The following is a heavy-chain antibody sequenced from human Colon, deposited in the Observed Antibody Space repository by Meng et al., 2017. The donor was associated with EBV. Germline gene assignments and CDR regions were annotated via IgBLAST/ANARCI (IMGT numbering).Heavy chain of an antibody. V-gene: IGHV3-30*18. J-gene: IGHJ4*02. Sequence: QVQLVESXXGXVQPGXXLRLSCAASGFTFSGYGLHWVRQAPGKGLEWVAIISFDGSEKYYADSVKGRFTISRDNSKSTLYLQMNSLRVEDTAVYYCVKGRSRPDYWGQGTLVTVSS. CDR3: VKGRSRPDY. D-gene: IGHD6-6*01. CDR2: ISFDGSEK. CDR1: GFTFSGYG.